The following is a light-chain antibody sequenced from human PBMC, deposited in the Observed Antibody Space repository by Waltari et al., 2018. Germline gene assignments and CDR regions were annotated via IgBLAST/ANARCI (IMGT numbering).Light chain of an antibody. CDR2: GAS. V-gene: IGKV1-39*01. J-gene: IGKJ2*01. CDR3: QQSYSSPYT. Sequence: DIQMTQSPSSLSASVGDRVTITCRASQRINSYLNWYQQKPGKAPKLLIYGASSLQSGVPSGFSVSGSGTEFTLTISSLQPEDSATYYCQQSYSSPYTFGQGTKLEIK. CDR1: QRINSY.